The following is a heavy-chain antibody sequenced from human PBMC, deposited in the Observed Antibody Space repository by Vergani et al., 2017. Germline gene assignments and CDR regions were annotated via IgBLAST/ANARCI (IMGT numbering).Heavy chain of an antibody. CDR3: ASRLSGYSAPVDY. CDR1: GGPFKNSA. D-gene: IGHD4-23*01. V-gene: IGHV1-69*13. CDR2: IITFFGTT. Sequence: QVQLVQSGAKVKKPGSSVKVSCKASGGPFKNSAFSWVRQVPGQGLEWMGRIITFFGTTDYAQKFQGRVTITADESTSTAYMELSSLRSEDTAVYYCASRLSGYSAPVDYWGQGTLVTVSS. J-gene: IGHJ4*02.